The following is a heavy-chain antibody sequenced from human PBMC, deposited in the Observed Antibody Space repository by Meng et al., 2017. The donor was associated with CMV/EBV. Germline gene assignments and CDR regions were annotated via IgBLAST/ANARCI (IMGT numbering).Heavy chain of an antibody. CDR1: GFTFGRKA. D-gene: IGHD6-19*01. CDR2: ISYDGSNK. J-gene: IGHJ4*02. CDR3: ARGSVAGFDY. V-gene: IGHV3-30-3*01. Sequence: QVPLVDAGGGVVRPGRSLGLSWAASGFTFGRKAMHWFRQAPGKGLEWLAVISYDGSNKYYADSVKGRFTISRDNSKNTLYLQMNSLRAEDTAVYYCARGSVAGFDYWGQGTLVTVSS.